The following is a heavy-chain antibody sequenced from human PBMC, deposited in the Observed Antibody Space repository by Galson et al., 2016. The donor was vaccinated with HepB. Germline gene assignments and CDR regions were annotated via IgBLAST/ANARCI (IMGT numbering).Heavy chain of an antibody. CDR1: GFTFSDYY. D-gene: IGHD2-21*01. J-gene: IGHJ4*02. CDR3: VKEFVATGAVVGDY. V-gene: IGHV3-23*01. Sequence: SLRLSCAASGFTFSDYYMSWIRQAPGKGLEWVSAISNSGGITYYADSVKGRFTISRDNSKDTLYLQMNSLRVEDTALYYCVKEFVATGAVVGDYWGQGTLVSVSS. CDR2: ISNSGGIT.